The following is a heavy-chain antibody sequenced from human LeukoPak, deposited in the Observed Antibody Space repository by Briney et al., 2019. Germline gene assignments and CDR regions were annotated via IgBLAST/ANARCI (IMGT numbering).Heavy chain of an antibody. CDR2: INPSGGST. Sequence: ASVKVSCKASGYTFTSYYMHWVRQSLGQGLEWMGIINPSGGSTSYAQKFQGRVTMTRDTSTSTVYMELSSLRSEDTAVYYCARSIAVAGIDYWGQGSLVTVSS. D-gene: IGHD6-19*01. CDR3: ARSIAVAGIDY. CDR1: GYTFTSYY. V-gene: IGHV1-46*01. J-gene: IGHJ4*02.